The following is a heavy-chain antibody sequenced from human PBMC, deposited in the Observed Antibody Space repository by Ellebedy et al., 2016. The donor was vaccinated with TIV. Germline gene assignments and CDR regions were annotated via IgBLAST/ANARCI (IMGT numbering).Heavy chain of an antibody. Sequence: MPSETLSLTCTVSGGSISSCDSYWSWIRQPPGKGLEWIGYIYYSGSIYYNPYLKRRVTISADTSKNQFSLKLTSVTAADTAVYFCARGDSSSSPVYYWGQGTLVTVSS. D-gene: IGHD6-6*01. V-gene: IGHV4-30-4*01. CDR1: GGSISSCDSY. CDR2: IYYSGSI. CDR3: ARGDSSSSPVYY. J-gene: IGHJ4*02.